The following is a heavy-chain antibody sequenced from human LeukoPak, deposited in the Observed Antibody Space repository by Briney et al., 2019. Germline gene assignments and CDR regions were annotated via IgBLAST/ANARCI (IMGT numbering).Heavy chain of an antibody. CDR3: ARLGEKSDY. D-gene: IGHD3-10*01. CDR1: GGSISSSSYY. V-gene: IGHV4-39*01. J-gene: IGHJ4*02. CDR2: IYYSGST. Sequence: PSETLSLTCTVSGGSISSSSYYWGWIRQPPGKGLEWIGSIYYSGSTYYNPSLKSRVTMSVDTSKNQFSLKLSSVTAADTAVYYCARLGEKSDYWGQGTLVTVSS.